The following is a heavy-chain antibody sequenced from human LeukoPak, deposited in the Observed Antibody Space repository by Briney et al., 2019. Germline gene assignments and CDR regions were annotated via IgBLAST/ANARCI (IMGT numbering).Heavy chain of an antibody. CDR1: GYTFTSYD. D-gene: IGHD2-15*01. CDR3: ARAGYCSGGSCASRY. Sequence: GASVKVSCKASGYTFTSYDINWVRQATGQGLEWMGWMNPNSGNTDYAQKFPGRGTITRNTSISPAHMELRHLGSDGTAVYYCARAGYCSGGSCASRYWGQGTLVTVSS. CDR2: MNPNSGNT. V-gene: IGHV1-8*03. J-gene: IGHJ4*02.